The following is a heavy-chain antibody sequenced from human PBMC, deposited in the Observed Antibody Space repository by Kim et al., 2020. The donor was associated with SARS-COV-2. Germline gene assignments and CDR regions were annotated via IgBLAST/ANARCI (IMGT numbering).Heavy chain of an antibody. Sequence: GGSLRLSCAASGFTFGSYWMTWVRQAPGKGLEWVANIKQDGTQQYYVDSVRGRFTVSRDGANMYLQMNSLRAEDTAVCYCARTLTGTTESFEYWGQGTLVTVSS. CDR1: GFTFGSYW. J-gene: IGHJ1*01. D-gene: IGHD3-9*01. CDR2: IKQDGTQQ. CDR3: ARTLTGTTESFEY. V-gene: IGHV3-7*03.